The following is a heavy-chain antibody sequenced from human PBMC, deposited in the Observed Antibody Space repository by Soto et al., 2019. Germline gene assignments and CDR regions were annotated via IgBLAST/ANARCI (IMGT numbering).Heavy chain of an antibody. CDR1: GGSFSGYY. Sequence: SETLSLTCAVYGGSFSGYYWSWIRQPPGKGLEWIGEINHSGSTNYNPSLKSRVTISVDTSKNQFSLKLSSVTAADTAVYYCARGKPAGRFLSRGWFDPWGQGTLVTVSS. CDR3: ARGKPAGRFLSRGWFDP. V-gene: IGHV4-34*01. CDR2: INHSGST. J-gene: IGHJ5*02. D-gene: IGHD3-3*01.